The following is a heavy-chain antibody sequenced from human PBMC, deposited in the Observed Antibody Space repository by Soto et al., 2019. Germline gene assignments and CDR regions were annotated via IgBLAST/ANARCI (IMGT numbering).Heavy chain of an antibody. CDR1: GFSLSTSGVG. Sequence: SGPTLVNPTQTLTLTCTFSGFSLSTSGVGVGWIRQPPGKALEWLALIYWNDDKRYSPSLKSRLTITKDTSKNQVVLTMTNMDPVDTATYYGAHTPCGDTDRVLRGQGTRFAVSS. CDR2: IYWNDDK. D-gene: IGHD5-18*01. V-gene: IGHV2-5*01. J-gene: IGHJ4*02. CDR3: AHTPCGDTDRVL.